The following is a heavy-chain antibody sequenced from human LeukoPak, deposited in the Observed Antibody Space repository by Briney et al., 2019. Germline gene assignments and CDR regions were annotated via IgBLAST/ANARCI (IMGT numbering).Heavy chain of an antibody. J-gene: IGHJ6*03. D-gene: IGHD3-22*01. CDR2: IKQDGSEK. V-gene: IGHV3-7*01. CDR1: GFTFSSYW. CDR3: ARVGPYYYDSSGLTTYYYYYYMDV. Sequence: GGSLRLSCAASGFTFSSYWMSWVRQAPGKGLEWVANIKQDGSEKYYVDSVKGRFTISRDNAKNSLYLQMNSLRAEDTAVYYCARVGPYYYDSSGLTTYYYYYYMDVWGKGTTVTVSS.